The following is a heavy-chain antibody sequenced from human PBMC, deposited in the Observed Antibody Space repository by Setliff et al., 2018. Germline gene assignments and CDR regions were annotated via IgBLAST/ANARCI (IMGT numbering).Heavy chain of an antibody. CDR1: GDSISSRRSY. J-gene: IGHJ6*03. CDR2: IYTSWST. CDR3: ARMSGFQYMDV. Sequence: SETLSLTCTVSGDSISSRRSYWGWFRQPAGKGLEWIGQIYTSWSTNYNPSLKSRVTISLDTSKNQFSLSLSSVTAADTAVYYCARMSGFQYMDVWGKGTTVTVS. V-gene: IGHV4-61*09. D-gene: IGHD3-3*01.